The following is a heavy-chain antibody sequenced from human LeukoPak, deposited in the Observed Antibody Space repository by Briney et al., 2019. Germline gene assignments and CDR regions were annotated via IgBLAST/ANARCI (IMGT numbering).Heavy chain of an antibody. CDR2: IIPIFGTA. D-gene: IGHD4-11*01. CDR1: GGTFSSYA. Sequence: SVKVSCKASGGTFSSYAISWVRQAPGQGLEWMGGIIPIFGTANYAQKFQGRVTITADESTSTAYMELSSLRSEDTAVYYCARDKAVTTELTQYFQHWGQGTLVTVSS. J-gene: IGHJ1*01. V-gene: IGHV1-69*13. CDR3: ARDKAVTTELTQYFQH.